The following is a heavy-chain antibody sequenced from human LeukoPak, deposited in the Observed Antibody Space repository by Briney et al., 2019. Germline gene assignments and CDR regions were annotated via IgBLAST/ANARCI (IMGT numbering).Heavy chain of an antibody. J-gene: IGHJ4*02. CDR1: XXTFTCYY. Sequence: ASVKXXXXXSXXTFTCYYMXWVRQAPGQGLEGIVRFNPNICATNYPQKFQGRVTMTRDTSISTAYMELSRLRSDDTAVYYCARDWGAAGIDYWGQGTLVTVSS. CDR2: FNPNICAT. CDR3: ARDWGAAGIDY. D-gene: IGHD6-13*01. V-gene: IGHV1-2*06.